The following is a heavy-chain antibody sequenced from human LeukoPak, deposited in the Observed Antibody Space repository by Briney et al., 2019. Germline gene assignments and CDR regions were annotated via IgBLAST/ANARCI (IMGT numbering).Heavy chain of an antibody. CDR1: GGTFSSYA. D-gene: IGHD4-17*01. Sequence: SVKVSFKASGGTFSSYAISWVRQAPGQGLEWMGGIIPIFGTANYAQKFQGRVTVTADESTSTAYMELSSLRSEDTAVYYCARALYGPQWYFDLWGRGTLVTVSS. CDR2: IIPIFGTA. J-gene: IGHJ2*01. CDR3: ARALYGPQWYFDL. V-gene: IGHV1-69*13.